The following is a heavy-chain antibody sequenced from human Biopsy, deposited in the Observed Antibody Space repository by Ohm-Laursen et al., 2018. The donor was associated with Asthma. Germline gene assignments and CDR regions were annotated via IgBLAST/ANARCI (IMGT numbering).Heavy chain of an antibody. J-gene: IGHJ6*02. CDR1: GYTFTSYG. CDR2: ISAYNGNT. Sequence: GSSVKVSCKTSGYTFTSYGISWVRQAPGQGLEWMGWISAYNGNTNYAQKLQGRVTMTTDTSTSTAYMELRSLRSDDTVVYYCAREAYDILTGYYGGGGMNVWGQGTTVTVSS. CDR3: AREAYDILTGYYGGGGMNV. V-gene: IGHV1-18*04. D-gene: IGHD3-9*01.